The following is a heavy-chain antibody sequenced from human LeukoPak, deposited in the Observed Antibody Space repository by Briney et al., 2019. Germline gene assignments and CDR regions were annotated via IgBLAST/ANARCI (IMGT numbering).Heavy chain of an antibody. J-gene: IGHJ3*01. V-gene: IGHV3-21*06. CDR2: LSDSGRLV. D-gene: IGHD7-27*01. CDR1: GFGFSSGT. Sequence: GGSLRLSCAASGFGFSSGTMNWVRQAPGKALEWVSSLSDSGRLVWYAASVKGRFTIPRDNAANSLLLQMNSLRVEDTAVYYCARDLQTGLAFDAWGQGTVVAVSS. CDR3: ARDLQTGLAFDA.